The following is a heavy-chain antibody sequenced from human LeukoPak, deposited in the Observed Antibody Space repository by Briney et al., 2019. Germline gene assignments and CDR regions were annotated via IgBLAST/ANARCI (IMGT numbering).Heavy chain of an antibody. CDR3: ARARGVVAAYFDY. Sequence: SETLSLTCAVYGGSFSGYYWSWIRQPPGKGLEWIGEINHSGSTNYNPSLKSRVTISVDTSKNQFSLKLSSVSAADTAVYFCARARGVVAAYFDYWGQGTLVTVSS. CDR2: INHSGST. CDR1: GGSFSGYY. D-gene: IGHD5-12*01. V-gene: IGHV4-34*01. J-gene: IGHJ4*02.